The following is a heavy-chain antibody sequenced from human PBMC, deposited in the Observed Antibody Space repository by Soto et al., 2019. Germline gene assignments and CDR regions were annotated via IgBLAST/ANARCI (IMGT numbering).Heavy chain of an antibody. CDR3: ARDSTGDTSGYGSGFDP. V-gene: IGHV4-30-2*01. J-gene: IGHJ5*02. CDR2: IYHTGAT. D-gene: IGHD6-19*01. Sequence: QLQLQESGSGLVKPSQTLSLTCTVSGGSMRTDDYYWSWIRQAPGKGLEWIGYIYHTGATHRNPSLKSRVIISIYTSKSQFPLRLSSVTAADTAVYYCARDSTGDTSGYGSGFDPWGLGTLVTVS. CDR1: GGSMRTDDYY.